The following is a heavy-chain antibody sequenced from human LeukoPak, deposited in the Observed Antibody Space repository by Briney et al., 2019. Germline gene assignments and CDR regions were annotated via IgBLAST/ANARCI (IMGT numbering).Heavy chain of an antibody. CDR3: AKDGLWFGELLYGYFDY. D-gene: IGHD3-10*01. CDR1: GFTFDDYA. V-gene: IGHV3-9*01. Sequence: GGSLRLSCAASGFTFDDYAMRWVRQAPGKGLEWVSGISWNSGSIGYADFVKGRFTISRDNAKNSLYLQMNSLRAEDTALYYCAKDGLWFGELLYGYFDYWGQGTLVTVSS. J-gene: IGHJ4*02. CDR2: ISWNSGSI.